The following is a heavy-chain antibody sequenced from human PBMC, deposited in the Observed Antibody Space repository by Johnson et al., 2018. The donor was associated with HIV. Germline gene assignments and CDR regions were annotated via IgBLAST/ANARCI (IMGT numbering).Heavy chain of an antibody. J-gene: IGHJ3*02. Sequence: QVQLVESGGGVVQPGRSLRLSCAASGFTFNSYAMHWVRQAPGRGLEWVAVISYDGSNKYYADSVKGRFTISRDNSKNTLYLQMNSLRAEDTAVYYCAKDLTWMHLWPHAFDIWGQGTMVTVSS. D-gene: IGHD5-18*01. CDR2: ISYDGSNK. CDR1: GFTFNSYA. V-gene: IGHV3-30*04. CDR3: AKDLTWMHLWPHAFDI.